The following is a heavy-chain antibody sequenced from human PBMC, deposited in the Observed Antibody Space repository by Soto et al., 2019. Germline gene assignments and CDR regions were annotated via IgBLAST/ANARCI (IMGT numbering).Heavy chain of an antibody. D-gene: IGHD1-1*01. CDR3: ARDLGDMATTGLGGWFDP. CDR2: ISSGSSYI. J-gene: IGHJ5*02. Sequence: PGGSLRLSCAASGFTFSSYSMNWVRQAPGKGLEWVSFISSGSSYIYYADSVKGRFTISRDNAKNSLYLQMNSLRAEDTAVYYCARDLGDMATTGLGGWFDPWGQGTLVTVSS. V-gene: IGHV3-21*06. CDR1: GFTFSSYS.